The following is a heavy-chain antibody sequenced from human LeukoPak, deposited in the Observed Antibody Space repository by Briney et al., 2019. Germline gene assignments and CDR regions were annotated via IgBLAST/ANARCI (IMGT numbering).Heavy chain of an antibody. CDR1: GFTVSRNY. V-gene: IGHV3-66*01. J-gene: IGHJ5*02. D-gene: IGHD3-3*01. Sequence: GGSLRLSCAASGFTVSRNYMSWVRQAPGKGLEWVSVIYSGGRSYYADSVKGRFTISRDNSNNTLYLQMNSLRAEDTAVYCCAKVLPIYFSPSSWFDPWGQGTLVTVSS. CDR3: AKVLPIYFSPSSWFDP. CDR2: IYSGGRS.